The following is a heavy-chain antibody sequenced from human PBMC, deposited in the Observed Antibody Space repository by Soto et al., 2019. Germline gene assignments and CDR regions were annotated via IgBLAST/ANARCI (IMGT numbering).Heavy chain of an antibody. V-gene: IGHV4-59*01. CDR2: IYYSGST. J-gene: IGHJ6*02. CDR1: GGSISSYY. Sequence: QVQLQESGPGLVKPSETLSLTCTVSGGSISSYYWSWIRQPPGKRLEWIGYIYYSGSTNYNPSLKSRVTISVDTSKNQFSLKVSSVTAADTAVYYCARDTYYYGMDVWGQGTTVTVSS. CDR3: ARDTYYYGMDV.